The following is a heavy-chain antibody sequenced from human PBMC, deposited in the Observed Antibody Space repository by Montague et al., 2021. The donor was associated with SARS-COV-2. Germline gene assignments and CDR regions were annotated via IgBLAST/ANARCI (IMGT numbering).Heavy chain of an antibody. CDR2: ISYAGRT. D-gene: IGHD2-2*01. J-gene: IGHJ4*03. Sequence: SETLSLTCTVSGGSISSPDYYWGWIRQSPGKGLEWIGSISYAGRTYYNPSLRSRVSFSRDTSKNHFYLSPISVTASDTAVYFCARQLPSYCSTNKCYPCYFDVWGQGALVTVSS. CDR3: ARQLPSYCSTNKCYPCYFDV. CDR1: GGSISSPDYY. V-gene: IGHV4-39*01.